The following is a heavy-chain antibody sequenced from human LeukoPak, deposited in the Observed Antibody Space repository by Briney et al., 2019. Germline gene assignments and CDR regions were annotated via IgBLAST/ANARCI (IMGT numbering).Heavy chain of an antibody. CDR1: GGSISSYY. V-gene: IGHV4-59*01. Sequence: SETLSLTCTVSGGSISSYYWSWIRQPPGKGLEWIGYIYYSGSTNYNPSLKSRVTISVDTSKNQSSLKLSSVTAADTAVYYCARAGSSSWSWFDPWGQGTLVTVSS. D-gene: IGHD6-13*01. J-gene: IGHJ5*02. CDR3: ARAGSSSWSWFDP. CDR2: IYYSGST.